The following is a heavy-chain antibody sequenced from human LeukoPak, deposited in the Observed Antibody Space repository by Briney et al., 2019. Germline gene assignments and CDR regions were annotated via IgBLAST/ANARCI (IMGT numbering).Heavy chain of an antibody. V-gene: IGHV3-33*08. CDR3: ARGYGSYSINY. D-gene: IGHD1-26*01. CDR2: IGNDGSKK. CDR1: GFTFRNYA. Sequence: GGPLRLSCAASGFTFRNYAMSWVRQAPGKGLEWAAVIGNDGSKKYYADSVKGRFTISRDNSKNTLYLQMNSLRAEDTAVYYCARGYGSYSINYWGQGTLVTVSS. J-gene: IGHJ4*02.